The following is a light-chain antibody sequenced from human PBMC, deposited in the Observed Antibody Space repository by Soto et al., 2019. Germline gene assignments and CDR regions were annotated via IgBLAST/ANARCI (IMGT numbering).Light chain of an antibody. V-gene: IGKV1-39*01. Sequence: DLQMTQSPSSLSASVGDRVTITCRASQSISSYLNWYQQKPGKAPKLLIYAASSLQSGVPSRFSGSGSWTDFTLTISSLQPEDFATYYCQHSYSTPRLTFGGGTKVEIK. CDR3: QHSYSTPRLT. CDR1: QSISSY. CDR2: AAS. J-gene: IGKJ4*01.